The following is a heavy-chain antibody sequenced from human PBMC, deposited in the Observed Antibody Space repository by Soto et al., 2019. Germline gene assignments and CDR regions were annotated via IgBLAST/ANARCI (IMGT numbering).Heavy chain of an antibody. V-gene: IGHV3-74*01. Sequence: GGALRLSCAASGVSLGRHWMHWVRHAPGKGLVWVSRINGDGSDTAYADSVRGRFTMFRDNSKNTPYLQMNSLTAEDTGVYHFARVRPDVEPPVYQPIFDSWGQGTVVTVSS. J-gene: IGHJ4*02. D-gene: IGHD1-1*01. CDR3: ARVRPDVEPPVYQPIFDS. CDR1: GVSLGRHW. CDR2: INGDGSDT.